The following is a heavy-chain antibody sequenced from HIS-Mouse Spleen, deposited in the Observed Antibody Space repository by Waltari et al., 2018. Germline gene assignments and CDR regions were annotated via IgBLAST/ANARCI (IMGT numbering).Heavy chain of an antibody. V-gene: IGHV3-30-3*01. Sequence: QVQLVESGGGVVQPGRSLRLSCAASGFTFSSYAMHWVRQAPGKGLEWVAVISYDGSNKYYADSVKGRFTISRDNSKNTLYLQMNSLRAEDTAVYYCASHHKAALDYWGQGTLVTVSS. CDR1: GFTFSSYA. CDR2: ISYDGSNK. D-gene: IGHD6-6*01. CDR3: ASHHKAALDY. J-gene: IGHJ4*02.